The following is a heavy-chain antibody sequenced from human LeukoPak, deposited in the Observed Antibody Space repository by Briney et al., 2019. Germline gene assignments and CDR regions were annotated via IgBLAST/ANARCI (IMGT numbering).Heavy chain of an antibody. V-gene: IGHV4-39*07. CDR1: GDSISSSCHY. CDR2: ISYGGGA. D-gene: IGHD3-9*01. J-gene: IGHJ6*02. CDR3: ARDWPHPYYDILTGSYYYGMDV. Sequence: SETLSLTCTVSGDSISSSCHYWGWIRQPPGKGLEWIAIISYGGGAFYNPSLKSRVTISVDTSKNQFSLKLSSVTAADTAVYYCARDWPHPYYDILTGSYYYGMDVWGQGTTVTVSS.